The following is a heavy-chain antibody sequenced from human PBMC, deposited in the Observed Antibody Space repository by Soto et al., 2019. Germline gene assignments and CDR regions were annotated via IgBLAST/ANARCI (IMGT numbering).Heavy chain of an antibody. J-gene: IGHJ6*02. Sequence: QVQLVESGGGVVQPGRSLRLSCAASGFTFSSYGMHWVRQAPGKGLEWVAVISYDGSNKYYEDSVEGRFTSSRDNSKNTLYLKMNSLRAEDTAVYYCAKDPRYCSGGSCYSYDYYGMDVWGQGTTVTVSS. V-gene: IGHV3-30*18. D-gene: IGHD2-15*01. CDR1: GFTFSSYG. CDR3: AKDPRYCSGGSCYSYDYYGMDV. CDR2: ISYDGSNK.